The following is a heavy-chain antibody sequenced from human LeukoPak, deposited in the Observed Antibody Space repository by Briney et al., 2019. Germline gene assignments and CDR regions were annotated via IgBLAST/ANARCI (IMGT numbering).Heavy chain of an antibody. Sequence: PGGSLRLSCAASGFTFSRYGIHWVRQAPGKGLEWVAVIWYDGTNKYNADSVKGRFTISRDNSKNTLYLHMNSLRAEDTAVYYCARDAWYFDLWGRGTLVTVSS. CDR1: GFTFSRYG. J-gene: IGHJ2*01. CDR3: ARDAWYFDL. CDR2: IWYDGTNK. V-gene: IGHV3-33*01.